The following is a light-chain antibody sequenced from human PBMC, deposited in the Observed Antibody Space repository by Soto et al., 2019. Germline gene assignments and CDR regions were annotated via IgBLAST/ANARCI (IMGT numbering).Light chain of an antibody. CDR3: QQYNRNTWS. V-gene: IGKV1-5*01. CDR2: GAS. J-gene: IGKJ1*01. Sequence: DIQMTQSPSTLSASVGGRVTITCRASQSVGTWVAWYQQKPGKAPKLLIYGASNLEIGVPSRFSGSGYGTEFTLVITTLHPDDFATYFCQQYNRNTWSFGPGTKVDI. CDR1: QSVGTW.